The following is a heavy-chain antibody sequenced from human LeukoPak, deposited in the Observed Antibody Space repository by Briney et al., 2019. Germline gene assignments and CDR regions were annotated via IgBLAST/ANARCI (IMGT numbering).Heavy chain of an antibody. CDR3: ARELLITRTWFDP. Sequence: ASVKVSCKASGYSFTTYAMNWVRQAPGQGLEWMGWINTNTGNPTYAQGFTGRFVFSLDTSVNTAYLQISSLKAEDTAVYYCARELLITRTWFDPWGQGTLVTVSS. D-gene: IGHD3-22*01. CDR1: GYSFTTYA. CDR2: INTNTGNP. V-gene: IGHV7-4-1*02. J-gene: IGHJ5*02.